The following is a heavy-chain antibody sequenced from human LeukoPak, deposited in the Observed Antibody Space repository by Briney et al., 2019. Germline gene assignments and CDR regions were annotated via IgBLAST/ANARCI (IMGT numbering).Heavy chain of an antibody. CDR3: ATCQAFDI. CDR2: ISYDGSNK. V-gene: IGHV3-30-3*01. Sequence: GGSLRLSCAASGFTFSSYAMHWVRQAPGKGLEWVAVISYDGSNKYYADSVKGRFTISRDNSKNTLYLQMNSLRAEDTAVYYCATCQAFDIWGQGAMVTVSS. J-gene: IGHJ3*02. CDR1: GFTFSSYA.